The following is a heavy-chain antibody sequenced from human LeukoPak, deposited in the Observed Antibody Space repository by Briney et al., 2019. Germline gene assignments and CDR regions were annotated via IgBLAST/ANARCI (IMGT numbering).Heavy chain of an antibody. D-gene: IGHD3-22*01. CDR2: INTNTGNP. V-gene: IGHV7-4-1*02. J-gene: IGHJ4*02. Sequence: ASVKVSCKASGYTFTSYAMNWVRQAPGQGLEWMGWINTNTGNPTYAQGFTGRFVFSLDTSVSTAYLQISSLKAEDTAVYYCARDFSHYLYDSSDYWGQGTLVTVSS. CDR1: GYTFTSYA. CDR3: ARDFSHYLYDSSDY.